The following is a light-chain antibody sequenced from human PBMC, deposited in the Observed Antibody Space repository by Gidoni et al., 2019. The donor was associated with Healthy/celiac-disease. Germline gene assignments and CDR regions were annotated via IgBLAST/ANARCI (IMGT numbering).Light chain of an antibody. J-gene: IGKJ2*01. CDR1: QSVLYSSNNKYY. Sequence: DLVMTQSPDSLAVSLGERATINCKSSQSVLYSSNNKYYLAWYQQKPGQPPKLLIYWASTRESGVPDRFSGSGSGTDFTLTISSLQAEDVAFYYCQQYYSTPYTFGQGTKLEIK. CDR3: QQYYSTPYT. CDR2: WAS. V-gene: IGKV4-1*01.